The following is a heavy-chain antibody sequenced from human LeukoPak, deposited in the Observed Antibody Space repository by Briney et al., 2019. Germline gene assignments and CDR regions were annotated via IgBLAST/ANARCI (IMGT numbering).Heavy chain of an antibody. J-gene: IGHJ5*02. V-gene: IGHV3-23*01. CDR3: AELHGRINWFDP. Sequence: GGSLRLSCAASGFTFDTYDVSWVRQAPGKGLEWVSTITAGGRGATYYADSVKGRFTMSRHRSTRTLSLQMNRLRVGDTGVYYCAELHGRINWFDPWGQGTLVTVSP. CDR1: GFTFDTYD. CDR2: ITAGGRGAT. D-gene: IGHD2-21*01.